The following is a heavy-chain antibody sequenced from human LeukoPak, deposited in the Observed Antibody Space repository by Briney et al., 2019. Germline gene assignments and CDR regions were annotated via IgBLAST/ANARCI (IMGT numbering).Heavy chain of an antibody. CDR1: GGSFSGYY. CDR2: INHSGST. V-gene: IGHV4-34*01. J-gene: IGHJ4*02. D-gene: IGHD3-9*01. CDR3: ARGAGYYDILTGYIRGYFFDY. Sequence: SSETLSLTCAVYGGSFSGYYWSWIRQPPGKGLEWIGEINHSGSTNYNPSLKSRVTISVDTSKNQFSLKLSSVTAADTAVYYCARGAGYYDILTGYIRGYFFDYWGQGILVTVSS.